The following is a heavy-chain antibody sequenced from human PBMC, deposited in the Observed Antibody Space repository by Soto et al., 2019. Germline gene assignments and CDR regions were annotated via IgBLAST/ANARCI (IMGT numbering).Heavy chain of an antibody. CDR2: ISSSSSTI. D-gene: IGHD2-15*01. CDR1: GFNFSRYF. Sequence: ILFRTAAGFNFSRYFMDVLRKTPGKGLEWVSYISSSSSTIYYADSVKGRFTISRDNAKTSLYLPTNRLRHEDTAVSYCARDDAGYCSGGSSSPNWFAPWGQGTLVNVSS. V-gene: IGHV3-48*02. J-gene: IGHJ5*02. CDR3: ARDDAGYCSGGSSSPNWFAP.